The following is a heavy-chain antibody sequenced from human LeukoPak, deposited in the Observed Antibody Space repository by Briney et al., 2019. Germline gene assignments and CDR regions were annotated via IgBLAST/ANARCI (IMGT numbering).Heavy chain of an antibody. Sequence: GGSLRLSCAASGFTFSSYWMSWVRQAPGKGLEWVANIRQDGSEKYYVDSVKGRFTISRDNAKNSLYLQMNSLRAEDTAVYYCARDLDLGPYYMDVWGKGTTVTVSS. J-gene: IGHJ6*03. CDR3: ARDLDLGPYYMDV. V-gene: IGHV3-7*01. CDR1: GFTFSSYW. CDR2: IRQDGSEK.